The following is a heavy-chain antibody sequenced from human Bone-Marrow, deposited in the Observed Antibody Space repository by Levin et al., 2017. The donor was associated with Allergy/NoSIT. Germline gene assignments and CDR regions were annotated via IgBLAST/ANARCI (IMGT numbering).Heavy chain of an antibody. CDR1: GASINSTNYY. D-gene: IGHD1-20*01. Sequence: SQTLSLTCTVSGASINSTNYYWDWIRQPPGKGLEWIGTIYYNSYTYYNPSLKSRVTISKDTSKNQFSLKLSSVTAADTDVYYCARLADNWNVNWFDPWGQGTLVTVSS. V-gene: IGHV4-39*07. J-gene: IGHJ5*02. CDR2: IYYNSYT. CDR3: ARLADNWNVNWFDP.